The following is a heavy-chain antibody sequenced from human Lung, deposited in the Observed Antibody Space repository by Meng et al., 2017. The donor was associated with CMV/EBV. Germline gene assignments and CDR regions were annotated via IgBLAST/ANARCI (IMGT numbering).Heavy chain of an antibody. CDR3: ATSPDGPAGFDY. D-gene: IGHD2-2*01. CDR2: IYHTGVT. J-gene: IGHJ4*02. Sequence: SETLSLXCGAYGGSFSGHYRSWIRQSPGKGLEWIGEIYHTGVTNYHPSLKSRVTISLDTSKMQFSLKLTSVTAADTAVYYCATSPDGPAGFDYWGQGVLVXVSS. V-gene: IGHV4-34*01. CDR1: GGSFSGHY.